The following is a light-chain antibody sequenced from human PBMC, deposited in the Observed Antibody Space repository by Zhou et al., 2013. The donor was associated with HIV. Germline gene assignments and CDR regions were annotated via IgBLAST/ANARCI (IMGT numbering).Light chain of an antibody. CDR2: GAS. Sequence: EIVLTQSPGILALSPGERVTLSCRASQKVDSNSLDWYQQKPGQAPRALIYGASNRAAGIPDRFTGSGSGTDFTLTISSLEPEDFAVYYCQQRSNWPLTFGPGTKVDIK. CDR3: QQRSNWPLT. J-gene: IGKJ3*01. V-gene: IGKV3-11*01. CDR1: QKVDSNS.